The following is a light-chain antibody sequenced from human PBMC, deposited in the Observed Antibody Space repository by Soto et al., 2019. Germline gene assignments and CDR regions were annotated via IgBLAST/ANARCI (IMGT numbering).Light chain of an antibody. CDR1: QGISNS. V-gene: IGKV1-27*01. Sequence: DIRMTQSPSSLSASLGDTVTISCRASQGISNSLAWFQQKPGRVPQFLIYAASTLQPGVPPRFSGSGSGTDFTLTISSLQPEDAATYYCQNYNSAPLTFGPGTRVDLK. J-gene: IGKJ3*01. CDR2: AAS. CDR3: QNYNSAPLT.